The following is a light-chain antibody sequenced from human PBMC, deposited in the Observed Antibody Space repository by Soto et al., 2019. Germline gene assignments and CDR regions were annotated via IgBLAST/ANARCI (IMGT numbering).Light chain of an antibody. V-gene: IGLV2-14*01. Sequence: QSALTQPASVSGSPGQSITISCTGTSSDIGGYNYVSWYQQHPGEAPKLMIYEVSTRPSGVSNRFSGSKSGNTASLTISGLQAEDEAEYYCCSYTSSSAWVFGGGTKLTVL. CDR2: EVS. CDR1: SSDIGGYNY. CDR3: CSYTSSSAWV. J-gene: IGLJ3*02.